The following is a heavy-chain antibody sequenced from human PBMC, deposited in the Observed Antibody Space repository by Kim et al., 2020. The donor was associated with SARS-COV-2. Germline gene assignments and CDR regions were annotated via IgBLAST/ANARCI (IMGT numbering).Heavy chain of an antibody. D-gene: IGHD3-10*01. CDR3: ARSNVLLWFGELSQPFDI. V-gene: IGHV4-59*01. J-gene: IGHJ3*02. Sequence: KSRVTISVDTSKNQFSLKLSSVTAADTAVYYCARSNVLLWFGELSQPFDIWGQGTMVTVSS.